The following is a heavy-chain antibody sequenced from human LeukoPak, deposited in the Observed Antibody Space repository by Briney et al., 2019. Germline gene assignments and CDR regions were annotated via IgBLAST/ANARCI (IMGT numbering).Heavy chain of an antibody. D-gene: IGHD6-19*01. V-gene: IGHV4-34*01. CDR1: GGSFSGYY. Sequence: SETLSLTCAVYGGSFSGYYWSWIRQPPGKGLEWIGEINHSGSTNYNSSLKSRVTISVDTPKNQFSLKLSSVTAADTAVYYCARGYSSGWYVTILDYWGQGTLVTVSS. CDR3: ARGYSSGWYVTILDY. J-gene: IGHJ4*02. CDR2: INHSGST.